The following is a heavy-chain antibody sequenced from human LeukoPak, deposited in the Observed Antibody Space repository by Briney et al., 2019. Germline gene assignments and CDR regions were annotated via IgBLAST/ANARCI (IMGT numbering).Heavy chain of an antibody. CDR3: ARDPYGSGSYCPGDY. CDR1: GFIFSSYA. Sequence: GGSLRLSCAASGFIFSSYAMHWVRQAPGKGLEWVAVISYNGSNKYYADSVKGRFTISRDNSKNTLYLQMNSLRPEDTAVYYCARDPYGSGSYCPGDYWGQGTLVTVSS. J-gene: IGHJ4*02. CDR2: ISYNGSNK. V-gene: IGHV3-30*04. D-gene: IGHD3-10*01.